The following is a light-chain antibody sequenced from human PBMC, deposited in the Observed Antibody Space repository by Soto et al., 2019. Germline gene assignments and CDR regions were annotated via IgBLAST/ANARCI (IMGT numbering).Light chain of an antibody. V-gene: IGKV3-11*01. J-gene: IGKJ4*01. CDR2: DAS. CDR3: QHRSNWPLT. CDR1: QSVASY. Sequence: EIVLTQSPATLSLSPGERATLSCRASQSVASYLAWYQQRPGQAPRLLVYDASNRAPGIPARFSGSGSGTDFTLTISSLEPEEFAVYYCQHRSNWPLTFGGGTRVEIK.